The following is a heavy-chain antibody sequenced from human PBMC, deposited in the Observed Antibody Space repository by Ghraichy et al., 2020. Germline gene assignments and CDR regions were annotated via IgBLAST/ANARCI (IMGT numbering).Heavy chain of an antibody. CDR2: LNIDGTTV. V-gene: IGHV3-74*01. J-gene: IGHJ4*02. CDR3: VRSYKDGLRHFDY. Sequence: GGSLRLSCAASGFSFTDYWMHWVRQTPGRGLEWVSHLNIDGTTVNYADSVKGRFTISRDNAKNTMYQQMISLTVEDTAVYYCVRSYKDGLRHFDYWGQGTLVTVSS. D-gene: IGHD1-14*01. CDR1: GFSFTDYW.